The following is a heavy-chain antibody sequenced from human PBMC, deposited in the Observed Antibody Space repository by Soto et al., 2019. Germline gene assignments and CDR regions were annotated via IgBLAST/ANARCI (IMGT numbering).Heavy chain of an antibody. CDR1: GYTFTSYG. CDR2: ISAYNGNT. D-gene: IGHD3-10*01. J-gene: IGHJ5*02. Sequence: QVQLVQSGAEVKKPGASVKVSCKASGYTFTSYGISWVRQAPGQGLEWMGWISAYNGNTNYAQKLQGRDTMTTDTSTSTAYMELRSLRSDDTAVYYCARVDEEGVYGSGRYPVRFDPWGQGTLVTVSS. V-gene: IGHV1-18*01. CDR3: ARVDEEGVYGSGRYPVRFDP.